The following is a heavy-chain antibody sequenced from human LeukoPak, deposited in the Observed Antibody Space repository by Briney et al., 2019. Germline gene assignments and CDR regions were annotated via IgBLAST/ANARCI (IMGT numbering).Heavy chain of an antibody. J-gene: IGHJ4*02. Sequence: GGSLRLSCAASGLAFSAYKMHWVRQAPRKGLVWVSRISTDGYTTDYADFVQGRFTASRDNTKNTWSLEMNGLRAEDTAVYYCVVGGSPGYWGQGTLVTVSS. CDR3: VVGGSPGY. V-gene: IGHV3-74*01. CDR1: GLAFSAYK. CDR2: ISTDGYTT. D-gene: IGHD2-15*01.